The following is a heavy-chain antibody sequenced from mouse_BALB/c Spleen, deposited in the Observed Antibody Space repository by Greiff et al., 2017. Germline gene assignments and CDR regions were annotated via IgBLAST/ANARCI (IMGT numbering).Heavy chain of an antibody. V-gene: IGHV1-9*01. CDR1: GYTFSSYW. J-gene: IGHJ2*01. CDR2: ILPGSGST. CDR3: ARLYRYGDYFDY. Sequence: VEPGASVKISCKATGYTFSSYWIEWVKQRPGHGLEWIGEILPGSGSTNYNEKFKGKATFTADTSSNTAYMQLSSLTSEDSAVYYCARLYRYGDYFDYWGQGTTLTVSS. D-gene: IGHD2-14*01.